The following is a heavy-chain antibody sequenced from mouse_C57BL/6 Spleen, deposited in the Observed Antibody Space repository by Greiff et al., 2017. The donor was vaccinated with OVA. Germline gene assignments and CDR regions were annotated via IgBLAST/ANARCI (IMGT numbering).Heavy chain of an antibody. Sequence: QVQLQQPGAELVKPGASVKLSCKASGYTFTSYWMHWVKQRPGRGLEWIGRIDPNSGGTKYNEKFKSKATLTVDKPSSTAYMQLSSLTSEDSAVYYCARGGSITTVVARNFDYWGQGTTLTVSS. V-gene: IGHV1-72*01. CDR2: IDPNSGGT. CDR3: ARGGSITTVVARNFDY. CDR1: GYTFTSYW. J-gene: IGHJ2*01. D-gene: IGHD1-1*01.